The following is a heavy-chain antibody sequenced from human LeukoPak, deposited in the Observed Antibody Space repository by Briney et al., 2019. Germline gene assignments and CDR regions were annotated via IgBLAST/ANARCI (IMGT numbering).Heavy chain of an antibody. CDR3: ARARPRYSSSWYGRGNWFDP. D-gene: IGHD6-13*01. CDR2: INHSGST. J-gene: IGHJ5*02. V-gene: IGHV4-34*01. CDR1: GGSFSGYY. Sequence: SETLSLTCAVSGGSFSGYYWGWIRQPPGKGLEWIGEINHSGSTNYNPSLKSRVTISVDTSKNQSTLKLSSVTAADTAVYYCARARPRYSSSWYGRGNWFDPWGQGTLVTVSS.